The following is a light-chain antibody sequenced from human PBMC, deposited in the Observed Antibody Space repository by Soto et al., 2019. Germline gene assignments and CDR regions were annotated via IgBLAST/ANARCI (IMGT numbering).Light chain of an antibody. CDR2: DVS. Sequence: QSVLTQPASVSGSPGQSITISCTGTSSDVGGYNYVSWYQQHSGKAPKLMIYDVSNRPSGVSYRFSGSKSGNTASLTISGLQAEDEADYYCSSYTTSSTRVFGGGTKLTVL. CDR1: SSDVGGYNY. V-gene: IGLV2-14*01. CDR3: SSYTTSSTRV. J-gene: IGLJ2*01.